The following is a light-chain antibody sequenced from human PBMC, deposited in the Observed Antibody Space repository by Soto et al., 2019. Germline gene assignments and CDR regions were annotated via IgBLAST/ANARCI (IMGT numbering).Light chain of an antibody. CDR2: AAS. CDR3: QQYHNFWT. V-gene: IGKV1-39*01. CDR1: QSISSY. Sequence: DIQMTQSPSSLSASVGDRVTITCRASQSISSYLNWYQQKPGKAPKLLIYAASSLQSGVPSRFSGNGSGTEFTLTISGLQSDDFATYYCQQYHNFWTFGQGTKVEI. J-gene: IGKJ1*01.